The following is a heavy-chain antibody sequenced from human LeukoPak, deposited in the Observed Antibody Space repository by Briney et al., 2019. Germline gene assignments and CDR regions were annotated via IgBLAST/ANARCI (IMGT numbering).Heavy chain of an antibody. CDR1: GYTFTSYY. CDR3: ARDSQYVWGSYRYPHRYFDL. D-gene: IGHD3-16*02. J-gene: IGHJ2*01. CDR2: INPSGGST. Sequence: ASVKVSCKASGYTFTSYYMHWVRQAPGQGLEWMGIINPSGGSTSYAQKFQGRVTMTRDTSTSTVYMELSSLRSEDPAVYYCARDSQYVWGSYRYPHRYFDLWGRGTLVTVSS. V-gene: IGHV1-46*01.